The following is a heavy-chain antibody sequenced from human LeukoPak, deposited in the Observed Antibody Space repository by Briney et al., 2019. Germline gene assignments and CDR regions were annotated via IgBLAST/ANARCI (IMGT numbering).Heavy chain of an antibody. V-gene: IGHV3-73*01. CDR2: IRSKTHSYAT. J-gene: IGHJ6*02. CDR1: GFIFSGSA. Sequence: GGSLRLSCAASGFIFSGSAVHWVRQASGKGLEWVGRIRSKTHSYATAYAASVKGRFTISRDDSKNMAYLQMNGLKTEDTAVYYCTRRSFNGRHYGGGMDAWGQGTTVTVSS. CDR3: TRRSFNGRHYGGGMDA. D-gene: IGHD4-17*01.